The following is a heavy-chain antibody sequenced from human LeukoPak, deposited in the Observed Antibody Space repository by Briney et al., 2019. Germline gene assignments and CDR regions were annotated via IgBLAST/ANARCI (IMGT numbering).Heavy chain of an antibody. Sequence: GGSLRLFCSAAGFTFSSYGMHWVSLAPGKGLEWVAVMWYEGSNKYYADSVKGRFAFSRDNSKNTLYLQINSLRAEDTAVYYCAKGRGGYYYYMDVWGKGTTVTVSS. CDR3: AKGRGGYYYYMDV. CDR1: GFTFSSYG. D-gene: IGHD3-10*01. J-gene: IGHJ6*03. V-gene: IGHV3-33*06. CDR2: MWYEGSNK.